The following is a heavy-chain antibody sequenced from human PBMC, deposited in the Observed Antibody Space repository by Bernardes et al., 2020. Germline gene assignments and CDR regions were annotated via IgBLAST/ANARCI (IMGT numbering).Heavy chain of an antibody. D-gene: IGHD6-19*01. Sequence: SDPLSLICTVSGGSISSYYWSWIRQPPGKGLEWIGYIYYSGSTNYNPSLKSRVTISVDTSKNQFSLKLSSVTAADTAVYYCARDLAVAGPYNWFDPWGQGTLVTVSS. J-gene: IGHJ5*02. CDR3: ARDLAVAGPYNWFDP. CDR2: IYYSGST. CDR1: GGSISSYY. V-gene: IGHV4-59*01.